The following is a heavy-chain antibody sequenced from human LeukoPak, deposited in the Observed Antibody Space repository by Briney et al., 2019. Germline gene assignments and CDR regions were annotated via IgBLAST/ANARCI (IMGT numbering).Heavy chain of an antibody. CDR2: INPDGSGK. CDR1: GFTLSTYW. Sequence: GGSLRLSCEASGFTLSTYWMKWVRQVPGKGLDWVAYINPDGSGKRYVDSVKGRFTIARDNADNSLSLQMNSLRAEDTAVYYCASWGAGGNSWGQGTLVTVSS. D-gene: IGHD3-16*01. CDR3: ASWGAGGNS. J-gene: IGHJ4*02. V-gene: IGHV3-7*01.